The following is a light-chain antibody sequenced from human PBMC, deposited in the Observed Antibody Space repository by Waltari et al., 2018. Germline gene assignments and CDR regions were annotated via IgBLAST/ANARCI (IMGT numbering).Light chain of an antibody. CDR3: QQYNNWPLT. Sequence: EIVMTQSPATLSVSPGERATLSCRASQSVSNSLAWYQQKPGQAPRLLIYGASTRDTGIPARFSGSGSGTEFALTINSLQSEDFAVYYCQQYNNWPLTFGGGTKVEIK. J-gene: IGKJ4*01. CDR2: GAS. CDR1: QSVSNS. V-gene: IGKV3-15*01.